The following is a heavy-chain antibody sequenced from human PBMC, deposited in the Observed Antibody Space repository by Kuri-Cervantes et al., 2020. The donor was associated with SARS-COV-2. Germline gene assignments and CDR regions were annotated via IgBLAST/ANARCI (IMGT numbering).Heavy chain of an antibody. Sequence: GGSLRLSCAASGFTFSSYWMSWVRQAPGKGLEWVANIKQGGSEKYYVDSVKGRFTISRDNAKNSLYLQMNSLRAEDTAVYYCARVRGGGRAAAGLDYWGQGTLVTVSS. V-gene: IGHV3-7*01. CDR1: GFTFSSYW. J-gene: IGHJ4*02. D-gene: IGHD6-13*01. CDR2: IKQGGSEK. CDR3: ARVRGGGRAAAGLDY.